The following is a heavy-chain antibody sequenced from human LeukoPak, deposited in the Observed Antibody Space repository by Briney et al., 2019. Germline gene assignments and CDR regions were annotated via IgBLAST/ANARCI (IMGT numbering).Heavy chain of an antibody. Sequence: GGSLRLSCAASGFTFSSYGMSWVRQAPGKGLEWVSAISGSGGSTYYADSVKGRFTISRDNSKNTLYLQMNSLRAEDTAVYYCAKDDTYYYGSGSYYNWFDPWGQGTLVTVSS. CDR3: AKDDTYYYGSGSYYNWFDP. J-gene: IGHJ5*02. CDR2: ISGSGGST. V-gene: IGHV3-23*01. D-gene: IGHD3-10*01. CDR1: GFTFSSYG.